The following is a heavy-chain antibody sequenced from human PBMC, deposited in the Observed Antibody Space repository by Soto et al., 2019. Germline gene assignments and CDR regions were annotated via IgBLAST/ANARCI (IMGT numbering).Heavy chain of an antibody. CDR3: AKDGLWLPTTSPGYYFDY. CDR2: ISWNSGSI. J-gene: IGHJ4*02. CDR1: GFTFDDYA. D-gene: IGHD6-19*01. Sequence: SLRLSCAASGFTFDDYAMHWVRQAPGKGLEWVSGISWNSGSIGYADSVKGRFTISRDNAKNSLYLQMNSLRAEDTALYYCAKDGLWLPTTSPGYYFDYWGQGTLVTVSS. V-gene: IGHV3-9*01.